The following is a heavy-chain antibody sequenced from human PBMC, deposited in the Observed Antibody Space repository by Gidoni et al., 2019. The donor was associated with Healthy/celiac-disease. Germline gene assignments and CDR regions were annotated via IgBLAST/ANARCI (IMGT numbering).Heavy chain of an antibody. CDR2: TYYRSKWYN. CDR1: GASVSRNRAA. V-gene: IGHV6-1*01. J-gene: IGHJ3*02. CDR3: ARREDSSGYPGAFDI. D-gene: IGHD3-22*01. Sequence: QVQLQQSGPGLVKPSQTLSLTCAISGASVSRNRAAWNWIRQSPSRGLAWLGRTYYRSKWYNDYAVSGKSRITINPDTSKNQFSLQLNSVNPEDTAVYYCARREDSSGYPGAFDIWGQGTMVTVSS.